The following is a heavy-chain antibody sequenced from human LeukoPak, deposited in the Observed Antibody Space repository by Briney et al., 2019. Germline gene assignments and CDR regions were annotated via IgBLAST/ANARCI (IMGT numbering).Heavy chain of an antibody. J-gene: IGHJ4*02. Sequence: SETLSLTCAVYGGSFSGYYWSWIRQPPEKGLEWIGEINHSGSTNYNPSLKSRVAMSVDTSKNQVSLKLSSVTASDTAVYYCARGTGSSWDGGPFDSWGQGNLVTVSS. V-gene: IGHV4-34*01. CDR2: INHSGST. CDR1: GGSFSGYY. D-gene: IGHD6-13*01. CDR3: ARGTGSSWDGGPFDS.